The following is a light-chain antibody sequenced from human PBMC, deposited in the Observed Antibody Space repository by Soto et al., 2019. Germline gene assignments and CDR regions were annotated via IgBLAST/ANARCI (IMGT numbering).Light chain of an antibody. CDR1: QSVSSY. Sequence: EIVLTQSPATLSLSPGERATLSCRASQSVSSYLAWYQQKPGQAPRLLIYDASNRATGIPARFSGSGSGTDFTITISSLEPEEFAVSYGQQRSNWPPYTFGQGTKLEIK. V-gene: IGKV3-11*01. J-gene: IGKJ2*01. CDR3: QQRSNWPPYT. CDR2: DAS.